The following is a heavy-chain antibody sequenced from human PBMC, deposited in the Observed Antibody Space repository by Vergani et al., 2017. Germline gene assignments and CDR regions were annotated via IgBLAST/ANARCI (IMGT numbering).Heavy chain of an antibody. CDR3: ARFSSGFVG. V-gene: IGHV4-61*02. J-gene: IGHJ4*02. CDR1: GGPFSGGSHY. D-gene: IGHD5-12*01. Sequence: QVQLKESGPGLVGPSETLSLTCTVSGGPFSGGSHYLRWIRQSAGKGLEWIGRIYNTGGTKYDPSLKTRVTMSVDTSKNQFYLKLASVTAADTARYYCARFSSGFVGWGPGTPVIVSS. CDR2: IYNTGGT.